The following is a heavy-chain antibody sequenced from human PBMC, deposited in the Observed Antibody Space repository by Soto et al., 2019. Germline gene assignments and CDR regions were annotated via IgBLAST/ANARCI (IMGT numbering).Heavy chain of an antibody. D-gene: IGHD2-15*01. V-gene: IGHV3-30-3*01. CDR3: ARVPSSSGRAHFDY. Sequence: LRLSCAASGFTFSSYAMHWVRQAPGKGLEWVAVISYDGSNKYYADSVKGRFTISRDNSKNTLYLQMNSLRAEDTAVYYCARVPSSSGRAHFDYWGQGTLVTV. CDR2: ISYDGSNK. CDR1: GFTFSSYA. J-gene: IGHJ4*02.